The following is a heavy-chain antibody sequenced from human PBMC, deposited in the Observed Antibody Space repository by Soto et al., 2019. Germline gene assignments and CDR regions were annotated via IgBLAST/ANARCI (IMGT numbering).Heavy chain of an antibody. V-gene: IGHV3-9*01. D-gene: IGHD3-9*01. J-gene: IGHJ4*02. CDR1: GFTFDDYA. CDR2: ISWNSGSI. Sequence: PGGSLRLSCAASGFTFDDYAMHWVRQAPGKGLEWVSGISWNSGSIGYADSVEGRFTISRDNAKNSLYLQMNSLRAEDTALYYCAKDIYDILTGPTDYWGQGTLVTVSS. CDR3: AKDIYDILTGPTDY.